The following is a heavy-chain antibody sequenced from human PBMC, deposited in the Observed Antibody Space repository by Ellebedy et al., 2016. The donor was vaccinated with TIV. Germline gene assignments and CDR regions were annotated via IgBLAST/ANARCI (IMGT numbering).Heavy chain of an antibody. CDR2: IKEDGSEE. CDR1: GFPFSSFW. CDR3: VRDLHWSYFD. Sequence: GESLKISCAASGFPFSSFWMYWVRQAPGKGLEWVANIKEDGSEEYYVDSVKGRFTISRDNAKNSLYLQMNSLRAEDTAVYYCVRDLHWSYFDWGQGTLVTVSS. J-gene: IGHJ4*02. D-gene: IGHD1-26*01. V-gene: IGHV3-7*03.